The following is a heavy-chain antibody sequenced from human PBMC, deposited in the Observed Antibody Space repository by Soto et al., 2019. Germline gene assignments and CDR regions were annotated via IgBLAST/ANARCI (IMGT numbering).Heavy chain of an antibody. CDR3: ARGGREASGMDV. CDR2: IYYRGST. V-gene: IGHV4-59*11. Sequence: SETLSLTCTVSGGSISSHYWSWVRQAPGKGLEWIGHIYYRGSTSYNPSLRSRSTISMDTSNNQFSLKLNSVTTADTAVYYCARGGREASGMDVWGQGTKVTVSS. CDR1: GGSISSHY. J-gene: IGHJ6*02. D-gene: IGHD1-26*01.